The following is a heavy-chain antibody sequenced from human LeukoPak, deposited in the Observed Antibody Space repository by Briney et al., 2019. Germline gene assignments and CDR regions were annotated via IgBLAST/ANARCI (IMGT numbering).Heavy chain of an antibody. CDR3: ARDGAEYYDFWSGFYTGYYYYYMDV. Sequence: GGSLRLSCAASGFSFSSYSMNWVRQAPGKGLEWVSSVSSSGGFIYYADSVKGRFTISRDNAKNSLFLQMNSLRAEDTAVYYCARDGAEYYDFWSGFYTGYYYYYMDVWGKGTAVTVSS. CDR1: GFSFSSYS. J-gene: IGHJ6*03. D-gene: IGHD3-3*01. V-gene: IGHV3-21*01. CDR2: VSSSGGFI.